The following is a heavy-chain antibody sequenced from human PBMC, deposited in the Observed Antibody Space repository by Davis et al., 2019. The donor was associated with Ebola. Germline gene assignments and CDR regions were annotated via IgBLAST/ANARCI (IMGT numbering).Heavy chain of an antibody. J-gene: IGHJ4*02. V-gene: IGHV3-23*01. CDR2: IGSDGGGI. Sequence: PGGSLRLSCAASGFTFRSYAMSWVRQAPGKGLEWVSAIGSDGGGIHYADSVKGRFTISRSTSKNTLYLQMNSLRAEDTAVYYCAKDRSGDYWGQGTLVTVSS. CDR1: GFTFRSYA. CDR3: AKDRSGDY. D-gene: IGHD3-16*02.